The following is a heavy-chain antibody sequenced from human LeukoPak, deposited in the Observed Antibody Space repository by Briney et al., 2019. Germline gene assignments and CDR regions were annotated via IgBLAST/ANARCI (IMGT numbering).Heavy chain of an antibody. CDR3: AKDPYGTRYFDY. V-gene: IGHV3-23*01. Sequence: GGSLRLSCAASGFTFSSHALSWVRQAPGKGLEWVQSLSGSGYNTYYADSVKGRFTISRDNSKNTVYLQMNSLRAEDTAVYYCAKDPYGTRYFDYWGQGTLVTVSS. J-gene: IGHJ4*02. D-gene: IGHD2-2*01. CDR1: GFTFSSHA. CDR2: LSGSGYNT.